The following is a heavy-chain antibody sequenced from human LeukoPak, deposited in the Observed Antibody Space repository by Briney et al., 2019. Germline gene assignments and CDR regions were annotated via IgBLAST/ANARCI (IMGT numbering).Heavy chain of an antibody. CDR2: IYYSGST. CDR3: ATRSSGWYYGMDV. Sequence: SETLSLTCTVSGGSISSSSYYWGWIRQPPGKGLEWIGSIYYSGSTYYNPSLKSRVTISVDTSKNQFSLKVSSVTAADTAVYYCATRSSGWYYGMDVWGQGTTVTVSS. V-gene: IGHV4-39*07. CDR1: GGSISSSSYY. J-gene: IGHJ6*02. D-gene: IGHD6-19*01.